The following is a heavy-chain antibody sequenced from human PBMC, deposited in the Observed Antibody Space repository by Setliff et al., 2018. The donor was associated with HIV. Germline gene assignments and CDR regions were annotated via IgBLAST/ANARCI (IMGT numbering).Heavy chain of an antibody. CDR2: IYHSGST. J-gene: IGHJ5*02. V-gene: IGHV4-38-2*02. CDR3: ARDRYYGSGSYYANWFDP. CDR1: GYSISSGYY. Sequence: SETLSLTCAVSGYSISSGYYWGWIRQPPGKGLEWIGSIYHSGSTYYNPSLKSRVTISVDTSKNQFSLKLSSVTAADTAIYYCARDRYYGSGSYYANWFDPWGQGTLVTVSS. D-gene: IGHD3-10*01.